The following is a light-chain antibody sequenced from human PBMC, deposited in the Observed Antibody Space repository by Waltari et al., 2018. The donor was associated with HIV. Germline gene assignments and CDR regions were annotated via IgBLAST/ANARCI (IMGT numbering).Light chain of an antibody. J-gene: IGLJ3*02. CDR2: EGN. V-gene: IGLV2-14*01. CDR3: TSYISSSSPV. CDR1: NNDVDDYTS. Sequence: QSALTQPASVSGSPGQSITISCTGTNNDVDDYTSVPWYQHHPGKAPKVMIYEGNNRPSGVSNRFSGSKSGNTASLTISGLQAEDEADYFCTSYISSSSPVFGGWTKLTVL.